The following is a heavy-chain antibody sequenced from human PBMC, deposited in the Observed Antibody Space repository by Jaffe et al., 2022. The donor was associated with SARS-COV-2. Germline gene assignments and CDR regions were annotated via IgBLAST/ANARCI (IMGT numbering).Heavy chain of an antibody. CDR3: AKTPLVHYYGSGSYYYGWFDP. J-gene: IGHJ5*02. D-gene: IGHD3-10*01. CDR1: GGTFSSYA. CDR2: IIPIFGTA. Sequence: QVQLVQSGAEVKKPGSSVKVSCKASGGTFSSYAISWVRQAPGQGLEWMGGIIPIFGTANYAQKFQGRVTITADESTSTAYMELSSLRSEDTAVYYCAKTPLVHYYGSGSYYYGWFDPWGQGTLVTVSS. V-gene: IGHV1-69*01.